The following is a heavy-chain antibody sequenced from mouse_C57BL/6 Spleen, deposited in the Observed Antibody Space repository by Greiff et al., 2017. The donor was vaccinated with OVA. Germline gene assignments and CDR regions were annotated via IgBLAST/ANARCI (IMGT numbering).Heavy chain of an antibody. D-gene: IGHD4-1*01. CDR2: INPSSGYT. Sequence: VQLQQSGAELARPGASVKMSCKASGYTFTSYTMHWVKQRPGQGLEWIGYINPSSGYTKYNQKFKDKATLTADKSSSTAYMQLSSLTSEDSAVYYCASEKLSLTGGFAYWGQGTLVTVSA. CDR3: ASEKLSLTGGFAY. CDR1: GYTFTSYT. V-gene: IGHV1-4*01. J-gene: IGHJ3*01.